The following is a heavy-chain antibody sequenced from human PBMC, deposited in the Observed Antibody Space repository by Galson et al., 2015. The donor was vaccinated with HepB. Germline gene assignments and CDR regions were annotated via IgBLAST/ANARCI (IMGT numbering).Heavy chain of an antibody. CDR1: GYTFTSHD. CDR2: INPNSGDT. Sequence: QSGAEVKEPGASVKVSCKASGYTFTSHDINWVRQATGQGLEWMGYINPNSGDTGYAQKFQGRVTMTRDTSIRTAYMELSSLTSEDTALYYCARVPRQPEAAWGQGTLVTVSS. J-gene: IGHJ5*02. CDR3: ARVPRQPEAA. D-gene: IGHD1-14*01. V-gene: IGHV1-8*01.